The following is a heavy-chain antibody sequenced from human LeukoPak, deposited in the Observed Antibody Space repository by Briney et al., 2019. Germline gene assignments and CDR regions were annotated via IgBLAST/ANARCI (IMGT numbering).Heavy chain of an antibody. Sequence: SETLSLTCTVYGYAISSGYYWGWIRQPPGKGLEWIGSINTSGSTNYNPFLKSRVTMSVDTSKNQFSLKLRSVTAADTAVYYCAREYGSGSEFDPWGQGTLVTVSS. CDR2: INTSGST. CDR1: GYAISSGYY. J-gene: IGHJ5*02. D-gene: IGHD3-10*01. CDR3: AREYGSGSEFDP. V-gene: IGHV4-38-2*02.